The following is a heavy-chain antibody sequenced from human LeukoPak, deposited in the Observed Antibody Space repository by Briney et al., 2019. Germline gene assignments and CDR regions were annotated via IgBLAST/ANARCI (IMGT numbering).Heavy chain of an antibody. V-gene: IGHV3-48*04. CDR1: GFTFSSYW. Sequence: GGSLRLSCAASGFTFSSYWMSWVRQAPGKGLEWVSYISSSGSTIYYADSVKGRFTISRDNAKNSLYLQLNSLRAEDTAVYYCARVLHKRNYDSSDYYGSWGQGTLVTVSS. J-gene: IGHJ5*02. CDR2: ISSSGSTI. D-gene: IGHD3-22*01. CDR3: ARVLHKRNYDSSDYYGS.